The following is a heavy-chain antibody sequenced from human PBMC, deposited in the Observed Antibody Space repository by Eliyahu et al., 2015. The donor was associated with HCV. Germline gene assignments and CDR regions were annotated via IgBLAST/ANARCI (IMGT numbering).Heavy chain of an antibody. CDR1: GGSISSSSYY. V-gene: IGHV4-39*01. CDR2: IYYSGST. D-gene: IGHD5-18*01. Sequence: QLQLQESGPGLVKPSETLSLTCXVXGGSISSSSYYWGWIRXPPGKGLEWIGSIYYSGSTYYNPSLKSRVTISVDTSKNQFSLKLSSVTAADTAVYYCARSPDVDTAMVTYAFDIWGQGTMVTVSS. CDR3: ARSPDVDTAMVTYAFDI. J-gene: IGHJ3*02.